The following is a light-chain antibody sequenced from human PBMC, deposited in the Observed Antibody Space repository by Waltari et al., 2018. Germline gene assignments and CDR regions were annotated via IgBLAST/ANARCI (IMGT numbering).Light chain of an antibody. CDR3: QHFDNLLFT. CDR2: DAT. CDR1: QGISHY. J-gene: IGKJ2*01. V-gene: IGKV1-33*01. Sequence: DIQVTQSPSSLSASVGDRVTITCQASQGISHYLNWYQQRPGKAPKVLVYDATLLKIGVPSRFSGSGSGTDFTLAITSLQPEDAATYYCQHFDNLLFTFGQGTKLEI.